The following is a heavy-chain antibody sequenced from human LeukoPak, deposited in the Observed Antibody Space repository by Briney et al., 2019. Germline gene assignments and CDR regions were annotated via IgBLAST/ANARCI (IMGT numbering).Heavy chain of an antibody. CDR3: ARTIMGATVDY. CDR1: GYSFTTYW. V-gene: IGHV5-10-1*01. J-gene: IGHJ4*02. Sequence: GESLKISCKGSGYSFTTYWISWVRQMPGQGLEWMGKIDPSDSYSKYSPSFQGHVTISADKAITTAYLQWSSLKASDTAIYYCARTIMGATVDYWGQGTLVTVSS. D-gene: IGHD1-26*01. CDR2: IDPSDSYS.